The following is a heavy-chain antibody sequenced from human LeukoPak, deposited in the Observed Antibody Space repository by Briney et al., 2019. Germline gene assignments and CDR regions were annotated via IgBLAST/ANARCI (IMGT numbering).Heavy chain of an antibody. Sequence: ASVKVSCKASGYTCTVFYMQWVRQAPGQGLEWMGWINPNSGGTYSAQKFQGRVTMTRDTSTSTAYMELRSLRSDDTAVYYCARDGHYGSGHVDYWGQGTLVTVSS. J-gene: IGHJ4*02. CDR3: ARDGHYGSGHVDY. CDR1: GYTCTVFY. CDR2: INPNSGGT. D-gene: IGHD3-10*01. V-gene: IGHV1-2*02.